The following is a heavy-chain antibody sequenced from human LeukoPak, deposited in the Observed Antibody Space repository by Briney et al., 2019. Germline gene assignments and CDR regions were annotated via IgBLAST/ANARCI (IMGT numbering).Heavy chain of an antibody. CDR1: GFTFSSYG. Sequence: PGGSLRLSCAASGFTFSSYGMHWVRQAPGKGLEWVAVIWYDGGNKYYADSVKGRFTISRDNSKNTLYLQMNSLRAEDTAVYYCARDSDEYSSSYYFDYWGQGTLVTVSS. D-gene: IGHD6-6*01. CDR3: ARDSDEYSSSYYFDY. J-gene: IGHJ4*02. V-gene: IGHV3-33*01. CDR2: IWYDGGNK.